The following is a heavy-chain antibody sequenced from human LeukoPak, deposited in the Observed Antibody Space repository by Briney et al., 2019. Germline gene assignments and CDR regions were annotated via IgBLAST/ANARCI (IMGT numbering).Heavy chain of an antibody. CDR2: MSHSGAT. CDR3: TRENRPFCPFAY. Sequence: KPSETLSLTCGASGGSIDITNYWSWVRHAPGKVLEWIGVMSHSGATNYNPSLRSRVAMSLDRANNQFSLSLPSVTATDSAVYYCTRENRPFCPFAYWGQGVLVSVSS. D-gene: IGHD2/OR15-2a*01. J-gene: IGHJ4*02. V-gene: IGHV4-4*02. CDR1: GGSIDITNY.